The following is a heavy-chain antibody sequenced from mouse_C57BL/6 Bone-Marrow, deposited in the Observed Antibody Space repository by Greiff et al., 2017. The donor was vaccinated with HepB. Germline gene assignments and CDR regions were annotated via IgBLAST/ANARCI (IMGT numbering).Heavy chain of an antibody. V-gene: IGHV5-4*01. Sequence: EVKVEESGGGLVKPGGSLKLSCAASGFTFSSYAMSWVRQTPEKRLEWVATISDGGSYTYYPDNVKGRFTISRDNAKNNLYLQMSHLKSEDTAMYYCARDRNYYGSSPHWYFDVWGTGTTVTVSS. CDR3: ARDRNYYGSSPHWYFDV. J-gene: IGHJ1*03. CDR2: ISDGGSYT. CDR1: GFTFSSYA. D-gene: IGHD1-1*01.